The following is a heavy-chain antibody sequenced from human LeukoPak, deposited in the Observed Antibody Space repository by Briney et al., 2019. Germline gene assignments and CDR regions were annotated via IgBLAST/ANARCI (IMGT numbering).Heavy chain of an antibody. CDR2: IYYSGST. D-gene: IGHD3-3*01. CDR1: GGSISSSSYY. CDR3: ARVRITIFGVVTPFDY. Sequence: SETLSLTCTVSGGSISSSSYYWGWIRQPPGKGLEWIGSIYYSGSTYYNPSLKSRVTISVDTSKNQFSLKLSSVTAADTAVYYCARVRITIFGVVTPFDYWGQGTLVTVSS. J-gene: IGHJ4*02. V-gene: IGHV4-39*07.